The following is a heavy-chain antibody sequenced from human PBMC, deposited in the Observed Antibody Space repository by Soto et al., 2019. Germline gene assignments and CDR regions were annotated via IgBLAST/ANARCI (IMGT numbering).Heavy chain of an antibody. D-gene: IGHD1-26*01. Sequence: QVQLVESGGGVVQPGRSLRLSCAASGFTFSSYAMHWVRQAPGKGLEWVAVISYDGSNKYYADSVKGRFTISRDNSKNTLYLQMNSLRAEDTAVYYCAREGGSYRGWFDPWGQGTLVTVSS. CDR2: ISYDGSNK. V-gene: IGHV3-30-3*01. CDR1: GFTFSSYA. CDR3: AREGGSYRGWFDP. J-gene: IGHJ5*02.